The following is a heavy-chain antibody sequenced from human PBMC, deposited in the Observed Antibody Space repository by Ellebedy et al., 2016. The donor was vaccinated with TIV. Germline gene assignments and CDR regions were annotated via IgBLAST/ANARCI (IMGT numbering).Heavy chain of an antibody. Sequence: GESLKISCTASGFTFSYYWMSSVRQAPGKGLEWVANIKQHGSEKDYVDSVKGRFTISRDDAKNSLYLQMNSLRDEDTAVYYCARDPGSGWYFDYWGQGTLVTVSS. V-gene: IGHV3-7*01. D-gene: IGHD6-19*01. J-gene: IGHJ4*02. CDR3: ARDPGSGWYFDY. CDR1: GFTFSYYW. CDR2: IKQHGSEK.